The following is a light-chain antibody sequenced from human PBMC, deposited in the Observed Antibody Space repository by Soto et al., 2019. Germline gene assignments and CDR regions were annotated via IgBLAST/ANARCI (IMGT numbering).Light chain of an antibody. V-gene: IGKV1-9*01. CDR3: QQLNSYPFT. CDR2: AAS. CDR1: LDISNY. J-gene: IGKJ4*01. Sequence: DIQLTQSPSFLSASVGDRVTITCRASLDISNYLAWYQQKPGKAPKLLVYAASTLQSGVPSRFSGSGSGTEFTLTISSLQPEDFATYYCQQLNSYPFTFGGGTKVEIK.